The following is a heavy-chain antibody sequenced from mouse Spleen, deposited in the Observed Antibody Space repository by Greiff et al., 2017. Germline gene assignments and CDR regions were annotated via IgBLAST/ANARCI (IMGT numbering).Heavy chain of an antibody. V-gene: IGHV1-50*01. CDR2: IDPSDSYT. J-gene: IGHJ3*01. D-gene: IGHD4-1*02. CDR1: GYTFTSYW. Sequence: QVQLQQPGAELVKPGASVKLSCKASGYTFTSYWMQWVKQRPGQGLEWIGEIDPSDSYTNYNQKFKGKATLTVDTSSSTAYMQLSSLTSEDSAVYYCANWEVAYWGQGTLVTVSA. CDR3: ANWEVAY.